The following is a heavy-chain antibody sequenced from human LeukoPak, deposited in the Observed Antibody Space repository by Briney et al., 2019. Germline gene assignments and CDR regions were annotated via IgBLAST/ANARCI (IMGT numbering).Heavy chain of an antibody. CDR3: AGARRTTIRFDC. CDR1: GFTFSDYY. J-gene: IGHJ4*02. CDR2: ISSSDSTI. Sequence: GGSLRLSCAASGFTFSDYYMSWIRQAPGKGLEWVSYISSSDSTIYYADSVKGRFTISRDNAKNSLYLQMNSLRAEDTAVYYCAGARRTTIRFDCWGQGTLVTVSS. D-gene: IGHD1-1*01. V-gene: IGHV3-11*01.